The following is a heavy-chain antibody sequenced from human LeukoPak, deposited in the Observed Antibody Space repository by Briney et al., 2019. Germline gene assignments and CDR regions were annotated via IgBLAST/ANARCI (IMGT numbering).Heavy chain of an antibody. V-gene: IGHV4-4*02. CDR3: ARGGWFGPNYYYYYMDV. J-gene: IGHJ6*03. D-gene: IGHD3-10*01. CDR2: VWHSGST. Sequence: SGTLSLTCAVSGGSMSSSYWWSWVRQPPGKGLEWIGEVWHSGSTNYYPSLKSRVTISIEKSKNQFSLKLSSVTAADTAVYYCARGGWFGPNYYYYYMDVWGKGTTVTVSS. CDR1: GGSMSSSYW.